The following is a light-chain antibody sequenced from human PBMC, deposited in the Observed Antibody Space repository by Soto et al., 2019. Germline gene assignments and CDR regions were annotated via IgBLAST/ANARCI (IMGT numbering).Light chain of an antibody. CDR2: AAS. CDR1: QDISSY. V-gene: IGKV1-8*01. CDR3: QQYYSYPL. Sequence: AIRMTQSPSSLSASTGDRVTITCRASQDISSYLAWYQQKPGKAPKLLIYAASTLQSGVPSRFSGSGSGTDFTLTISCLQSEDFATYYCQQYYSYPLFGQGTKVDIK. J-gene: IGKJ1*01.